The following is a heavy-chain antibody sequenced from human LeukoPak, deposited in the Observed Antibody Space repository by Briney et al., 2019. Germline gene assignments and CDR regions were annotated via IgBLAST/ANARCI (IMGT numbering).Heavy chain of an antibody. D-gene: IGHD6-19*01. CDR3: AKERGWTAAFDI. CDR2: IRYDGSNK. CDR1: GFTFSSYG. Sequence: GGSLRLSCAASGFTFSSYGMHWVRQAPGKGLEWVAFIRYDGSNKYYADSVKGRFTVSRDNSKNTLCLQMNSLRAEDTAVYYCAKERGWTAAFDIWGQGTMVTVSS. V-gene: IGHV3-30*02. J-gene: IGHJ3*02.